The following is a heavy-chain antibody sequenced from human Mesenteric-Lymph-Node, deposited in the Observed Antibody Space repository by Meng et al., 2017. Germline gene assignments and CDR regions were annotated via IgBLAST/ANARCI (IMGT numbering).Heavy chain of an antibody. J-gene: IGHJ4*02. Sequence: EVKLLCAGGELVKPGGSRKLSCGVAGVSFSVSHIHWVRQASGKGLEWVGRIETKSNNYATSYDASVRGRFTISRDDSKSTAYLQMNSLKTEDTAVYYCTMYTSGHIWGQGTLVTVSS. D-gene: IGHD6-19*01. CDR3: TMYTSGHI. CDR2: IETKSNNYAT. V-gene: IGHV3-73*02. CDR1: GVSFSVSH.